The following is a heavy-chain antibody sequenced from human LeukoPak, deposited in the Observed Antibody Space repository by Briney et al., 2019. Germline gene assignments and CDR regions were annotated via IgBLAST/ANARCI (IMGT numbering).Heavy chain of an antibody. CDR2: INHSGST. Sequence: SETLSLTCAVYGGSFSGYYWSWIRQPPGKGLEWIGEINHSGSTNYNSSLKSRVTISVDTSKNQFSLKLSSVTAADTAVYYCARTGYSSSWTGYYYYYYGMDVWGQGTTVTVSS. V-gene: IGHV4-34*01. CDR3: ARTGYSSSWTGYYYYYYGMDV. D-gene: IGHD6-13*01. J-gene: IGHJ6*02. CDR1: GGSFSGYY.